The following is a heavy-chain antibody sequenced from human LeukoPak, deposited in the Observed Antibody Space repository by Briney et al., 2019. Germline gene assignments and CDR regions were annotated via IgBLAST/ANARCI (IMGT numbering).Heavy chain of an antibody. J-gene: IGHJ3*02. Sequence: GGSLRLSCAASGFTFSSYSMNWVRQAPGKGLEWVSSISSSSSYMYYADSVKGRFTISRDNAKNSLYLQMNSLRAEDTAVYYCARSLVADAFDIWGQGTMVTVSS. CDR1: GFTFSSYS. CDR2: ISSSSSYM. V-gene: IGHV3-21*01. CDR3: ARSLVADAFDI.